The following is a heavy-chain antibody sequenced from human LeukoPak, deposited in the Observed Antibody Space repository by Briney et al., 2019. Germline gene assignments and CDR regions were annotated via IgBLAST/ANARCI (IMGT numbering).Heavy chain of an antibody. CDR3: ARGRGDSSGWYGFDY. Sequence: PSETLSLTCTVSGGSISSYYWSWIRQPPGKGLEWIGYIYYSGSTNYNPSLKSRVTISVDTSKNPFSLKLSSVTAADTAVYYCARGRGDSSGWYGFDYWGQGTLVTVSS. D-gene: IGHD6-19*01. CDR1: GGSISSYY. CDR2: IYYSGST. V-gene: IGHV4-59*01. J-gene: IGHJ4*02.